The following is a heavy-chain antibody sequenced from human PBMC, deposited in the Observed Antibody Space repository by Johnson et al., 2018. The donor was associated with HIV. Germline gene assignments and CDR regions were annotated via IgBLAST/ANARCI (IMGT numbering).Heavy chain of an antibody. D-gene: IGHD7-27*01. CDR1: GFTFSSYA. CDR3: ARVWGKGFDI. Sequence: VQLVESGGALVQPGGSLRLSCAASGFTFSSYAMSWVPQAPGKGLEWVSGISGSCGTTYYADSVKGRFTISRDNSKNTLYLQMNSLKTEDTAVYYCARVWGKGFDIWGQGTLVTVAA. V-gene: IGHV3-23*04. J-gene: IGHJ3*02. CDR2: ISGSCGTT.